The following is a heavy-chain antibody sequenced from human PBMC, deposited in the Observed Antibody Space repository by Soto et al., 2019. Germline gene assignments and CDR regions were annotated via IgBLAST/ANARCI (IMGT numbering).Heavy chain of an antibody. CDR3: ASGKRDTARVTKRWYFDY. CDR1: GYTFTSYD. V-gene: IGHV1-8*01. D-gene: IGHD5-18*01. J-gene: IGHJ4*02. CDR2: MNPNSGNT. Sequence: GASVKVSCKASGYTFTSYDINWVRQATGQGLEWMGWMNPNSGNTGYAQKFQGGVTITADESTSTAYMELSSLRSEDTAVYYCASGKRDTARVTKRWYFDYWGQGTLVTVSS.